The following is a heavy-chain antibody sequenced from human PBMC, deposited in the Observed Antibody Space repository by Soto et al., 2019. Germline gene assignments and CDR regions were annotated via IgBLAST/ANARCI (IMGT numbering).Heavy chain of an antibody. Sequence: ASVKVSCKVSGYTLTELSMHWVRQAPGKGLEWMGGFDPEDGETIYAQKFQGRVTMTEDTSTDTVYMELSSLRSEDTAVYYCAAWPGYSYGDLRYWGQGTLVTVSS. V-gene: IGHV1-24*01. CDR1: GYTLTELS. D-gene: IGHD5-18*01. CDR3: AAWPGYSYGDLRY. J-gene: IGHJ4*02. CDR2: FDPEDGET.